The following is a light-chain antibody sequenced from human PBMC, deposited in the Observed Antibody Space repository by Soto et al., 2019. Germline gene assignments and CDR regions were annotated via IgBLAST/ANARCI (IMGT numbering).Light chain of an antibody. CDR2: SDS. CDR1: NIGTKS. J-gene: IGLJ2*01. Sequence: SSELTQPPSVSVAPGKPATLSCEGNNIGTKSVHWYQQKPGQAPVLVIDSDSDRPSGIPERFSGSNSGNTATLTISRVEAGDEADYYCQVWDSSADHVVFGGGTKLTVL. CDR3: QVWDSSADHVV. V-gene: IGLV3-21*04.